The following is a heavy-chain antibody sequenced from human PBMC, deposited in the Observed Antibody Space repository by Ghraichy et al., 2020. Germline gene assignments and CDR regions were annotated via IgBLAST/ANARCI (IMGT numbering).Heavy chain of an antibody. CDR1: GGTFSSYA. CDR2: IIPIFGTA. D-gene: IGHD3-3*01. V-gene: IGHV1-69*13. Sequence: SVKVSCKASGGTFSSYAISWVRQAPGQGLEWMGGIIPIFGTANYAQKFQGRVTITADESTSTAYMELSSLRSEDTAVYYCARADTITHYYYYYMDVWGKGTTVTVSS. J-gene: IGHJ6*03. CDR3: ARADTITHYYYYYMDV.